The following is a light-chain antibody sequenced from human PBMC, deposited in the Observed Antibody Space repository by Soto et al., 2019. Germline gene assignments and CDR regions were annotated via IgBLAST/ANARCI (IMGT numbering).Light chain of an antibody. Sequence: DIQLTQSPSSLSASVGDRVTITCRASQNISIFLNWYQQKPGKAPKLLIYTASDLESGVPSRISGGGSGTEFTLSISSLQPVDFATYYCQQSYSTLVTFGPGTKVDIK. CDR3: QQSYSTLVT. CDR2: TAS. J-gene: IGKJ3*01. CDR1: QNISIF. V-gene: IGKV1-39*01.